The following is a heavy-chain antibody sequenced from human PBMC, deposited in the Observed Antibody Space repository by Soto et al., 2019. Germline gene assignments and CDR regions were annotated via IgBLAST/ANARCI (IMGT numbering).Heavy chain of an antibody. CDR3: ARGSADTPAMAHPYDY. J-gene: IGHJ4*02. D-gene: IGHD5-18*01. Sequence: ASVKVSCKASGGTFRTYAISWVRQAPGQGLEWMGEIIPIFGKANYAQKFQGRVSITADESTSTAYMELRSLRSEDTAVYYCARGSADTPAMAHPYDYWGQGTLVTVSS. CDR2: IIPIFGKA. V-gene: IGHV1-69*13. CDR1: GGTFRTYA.